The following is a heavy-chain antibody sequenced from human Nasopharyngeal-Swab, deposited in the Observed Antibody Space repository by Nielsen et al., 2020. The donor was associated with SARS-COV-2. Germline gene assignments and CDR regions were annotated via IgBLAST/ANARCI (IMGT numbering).Heavy chain of an antibody. V-gene: IGHV4-31*03. J-gene: IGHJ3*01. Sequence: SETLSLTCTVSGGSISSDNYFWIWIRQRPGKGLEWIGYIHYTGKTYYNPSLESRLTISLDTSRNQFSLMLRSVTAADTAVYYCAREVINQAVSDAFDFWGQGTMVTVSS. CDR2: IHYTGKT. CDR3: AREVINQAVSDAFDF. D-gene: IGHD3-16*02. CDR1: GGSISSDNYF.